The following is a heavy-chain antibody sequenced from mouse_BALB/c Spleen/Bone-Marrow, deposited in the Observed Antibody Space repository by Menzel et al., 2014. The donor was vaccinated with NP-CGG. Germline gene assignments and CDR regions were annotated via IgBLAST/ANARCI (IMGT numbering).Heavy chain of an antibody. J-gene: IGHJ2*01. D-gene: IGHD1-1*01. Sequence: DVKLVESGGGLVQPGGSRKLSCAASGFTFSSFGMHWVRQAPEKGLEWVAYISSGSSTIYYADTVKGRFTISRDNPKNTLFLQMTSLRSEDTAMYYCARSYYGSSYYFDYWGQGTTLTVSS. CDR2: ISSGSSTI. CDR1: GFTFSSFG. V-gene: IGHV5-17*02. CDR3: ARSYYGSSYYFDY.